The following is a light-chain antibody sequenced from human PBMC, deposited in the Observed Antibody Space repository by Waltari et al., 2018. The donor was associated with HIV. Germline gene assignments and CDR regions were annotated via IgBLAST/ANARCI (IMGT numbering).Light chain of an antibody. CDR2: AVI. J-gene: IGLJ2*01. CDR1: SSDVGGYNY. Sequence: QSALTQPPSASGSPGQSVTLSCPGTSSDVGGYNYVSWHQQHPGKAPNRMIYAVIKRPAGVPYRFSGSKSGNTASLTVSGLQPEDEADYYCSSHAGSKVVFGGGTRLTVL. CDR3: SSHAGSKVV. V-gene: IGLV2-8*01.